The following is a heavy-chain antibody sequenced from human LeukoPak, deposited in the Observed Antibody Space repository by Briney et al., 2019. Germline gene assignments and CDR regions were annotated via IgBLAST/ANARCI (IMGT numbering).Heavy chain of an antibody. D-gene: IGHD6-13*01. V-gene: IGHV3-21*01. Sequence: GGSLRLSCAASGFTFSNYSMNWVRQAPGKGLEWVSSISSSSYIYYADSVKGRFTISRDNAKNSLYLQMNSLRAEDTAVYYCARDFYTERYSSNHDAFDIWGQGTMVTVSS. J-gene: IGHJ3*02. CDR1: GFTFSNYS. CDR2: ISSSSYI. CDR3: ARDFYTERYSSNHDAFDI.